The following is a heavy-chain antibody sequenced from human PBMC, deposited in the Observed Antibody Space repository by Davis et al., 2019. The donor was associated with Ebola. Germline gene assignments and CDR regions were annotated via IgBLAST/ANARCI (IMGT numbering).Heavy chain of an antibody. V-gene: IGHV1-8*03. CDR3: ARSGEGGSYSTFDY. D-gene: IGHD1-26*01. J-gene: IGHJ4*02. Sequence: ASVKVSCKASGYTFTSYDINWVRQATGQGLEWMGWMNPNSGNTGYAQKFQGRVTITADKSTSTAYMELSSLRSEDTAVYYCARSGEGGSYSTFDYWGQGTLVTVSS. CDR2: MNPNSGNT. CDR1: GYTFTSYD.